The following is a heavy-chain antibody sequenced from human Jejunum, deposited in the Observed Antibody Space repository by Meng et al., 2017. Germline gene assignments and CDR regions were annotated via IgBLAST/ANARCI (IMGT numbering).Heavy chain of an antibody. CDR1: GFNFPNYG. CDR2: IWHDGSKV. D-gene: IGHD3-10*01. V-gene: IGHV3-33*01. CDR3: LRGRDY. Sequence: LVESGGGGVLPRNSLRLSCAASGFNFPNYGMHWVRQAPGKGLEWVAVIWHDGSKVFYADSVRGRFTISRDNSHNTVDLQMNSVRVDDTAVYFCLRGRDYWGQGTLVTVSS. J-gene: IGHJ4*02.